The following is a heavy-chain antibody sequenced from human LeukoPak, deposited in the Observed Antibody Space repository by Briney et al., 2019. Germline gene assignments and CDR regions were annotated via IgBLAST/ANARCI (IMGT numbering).Heavy chain of an antibody. V-gene: IGHV3-74*01. CDR1: GFTFSSYW. CDR3: AREKFDS. CDR2: INSDGSST. J-gene: IGHJ5*01. Sequence: SGGSLRLSCAASGFTFSSYWMHWVRQAPGKGLVWVSRINSDGSSTSYADSVKGRFTISRDNSNSLISLQMDNLTTEDTAVYYCAREKFDSWGQGTLVIVSP.